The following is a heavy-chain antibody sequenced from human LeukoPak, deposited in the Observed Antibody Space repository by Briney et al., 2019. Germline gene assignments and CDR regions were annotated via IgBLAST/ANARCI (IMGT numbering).Heavy chain of an antibody. V-gene: IGHV4-34*01. J-gene: IGHJ4*02. D-gene: IGHD1-26*01. CDR1: GGSFSGYY. CDR3: ARGEVGATTPGFDY. CDR2: INHSGST. Sequence: KPSETLSLTCAVYGGSFSGYYWSRIRQPPGKGLEWIGEINHSGSTNCNPSLKSRVTISVDTSKNQFSLKLSSVTAADTAVYYCARGEVGATTPGFDYWGQGTLATVSS.